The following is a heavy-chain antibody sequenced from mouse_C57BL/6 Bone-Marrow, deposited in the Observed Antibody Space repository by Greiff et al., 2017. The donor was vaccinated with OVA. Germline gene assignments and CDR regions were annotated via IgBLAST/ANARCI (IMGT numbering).Heavy chain of an antibody. CDR2: IDPSDSYT. V-gene: IGHV1-50*01. J-gene: IGHJ1*03. Sequence: QVQLQQSGAELVKPGASVKLSCKASGYTFTSYWMQWVKQRPGQGLEWIGEIDPSDSYTNYNQKFKGKATLTVDTSSSTAYMQLSSLTSEDSAVYYCARKYDGYLWYFDVWGTGTTVTVSS. D-gene: IGHD2-3*01. CDR1: GYTFTSYW. CDR3: ARKYDGYLWYFDV.